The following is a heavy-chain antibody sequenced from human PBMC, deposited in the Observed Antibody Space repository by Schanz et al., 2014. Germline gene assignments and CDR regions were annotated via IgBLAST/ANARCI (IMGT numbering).Heavy chain of an antibody. D-gene: IGHD5-12*01. Sequence: DVQLLESGGGLVQPGGSLRLSCAASGFTFSTHAMSWVRQAPGKGLEWVSSISGDHRNTFYADSVKGRFTISRDNSKNTLYLQMNSLRPEDTAVYYCARKVVATIGGYYDNWGQGTLVIVSS. V-gene: IGHV3-23*01. J-gene: IGHJ4*02. CDR2: ISGDHRNT. CDR3: ARKVVATIGGYYDN. CDR1: GFTFSTHA.